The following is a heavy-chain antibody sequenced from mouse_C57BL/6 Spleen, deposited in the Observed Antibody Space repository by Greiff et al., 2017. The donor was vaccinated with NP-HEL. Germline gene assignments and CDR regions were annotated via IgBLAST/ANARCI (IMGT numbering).Heavy chain of an antibody. CDR3: ARSPHYGYDDRFAY. CDR2: IHPNSGST. D-gene: IGHD2-14*01. Sequence: VQLQQPGAELVKPGASVKLSCKASGYTFTSYWMHWVKQRPGQGLEWIGMIHPNSGSTNYNEKFKGKATLTVDKSSSTAYMQLSSLTSEDSAVDYCARSPHYGYDDRFAYWGQGTLVTVSA. CDR1: GYTFTSYW. V-gene: IGHV1-64*01. J-gene: IGHJ3*01.